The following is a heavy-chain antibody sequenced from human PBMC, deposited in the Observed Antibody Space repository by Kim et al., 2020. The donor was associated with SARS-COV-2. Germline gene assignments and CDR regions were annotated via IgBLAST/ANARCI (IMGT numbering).Heavy chain of an antibody. D-gene: IGHD3-22*01. Sequence: GGSLRLSCAASGFTFSSYAMSWVRQAPGKGLEWVSAISGSGGSTYYADSVKGRFTISRDKSKNTLYLQMNSMRAEDTAVYYCAKVGLLDYYDSRGYFDYWGQGTLVTVSS. CDR1: GFTFSSYA. J-gene: IGHJ4*02. V-gene: IGHV3-23*01. CDR3: AKVGLLDYYDSRGYFDY. CDR2: ISGSGGST.